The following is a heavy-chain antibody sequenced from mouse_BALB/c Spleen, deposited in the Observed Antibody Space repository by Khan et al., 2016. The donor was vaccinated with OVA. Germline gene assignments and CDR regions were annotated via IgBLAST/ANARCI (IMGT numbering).Heavy chain of an antibody. Sequence: VQLQQSGPELVKPGASVKMSCKATGYTFTTYVVHWVKQTPGQGLEWIGYINPYNDGNYYSETFKDKATLTSDKSSSTAYMELSSLTSEDSAVYYCARRRLYYDSWFFDVWGAGTTVTVSS. J-gene: IGHJ1*01. CDR2: INPYNDGN. CDR3: ARRRLYYDSWFFDV. V-gene: IGHV1S136*01. D-gene: IGHD2-4*01. CDR1: GYTFTTYV.